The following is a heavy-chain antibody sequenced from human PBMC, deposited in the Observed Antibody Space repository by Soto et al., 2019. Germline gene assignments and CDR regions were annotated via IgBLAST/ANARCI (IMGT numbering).Heavy chain of an antibody. Sequence: ASVKVSCKASGYTFTSYGISWVRQAPGQGLEWMGWISAYNGNTNYAQKLQGRVTMTTDTSTSTAYMELRCLRSDDTAVYYCARDLGYTWLRWWFGPRGQRTLVTVSP. V-gene: IGHV1-18*04. J-gene: IGHJ5*02. D-gene: IGHD5-12*01. CDR1: GYTFTSYG. CDR2: ISAYNGNT. CDR3: ARDLGYTWLRWWFGP.